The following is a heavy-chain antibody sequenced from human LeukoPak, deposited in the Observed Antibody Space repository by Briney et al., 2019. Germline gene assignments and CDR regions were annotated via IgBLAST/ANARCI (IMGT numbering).Heavy chain of an antibody. J-gene: IGHJ5*02. CDR3: AREPAAGTSDWFDP. CDR1: GGSISSGRYY. Sequence: PSETLSLTCTVSGGSISSGRYYWSWIRQPAGKGLEWIGRIYTSGSTNYNPSLKSRVTISLDTSKNQFSLKLSSVTAADTAVYYCAREPAAGTSDWFDPWGQGTLVTVSS. D-gene: IGHD6-13*01. V-gene: IGHV4-61*02. CDR2: IYTSGST.